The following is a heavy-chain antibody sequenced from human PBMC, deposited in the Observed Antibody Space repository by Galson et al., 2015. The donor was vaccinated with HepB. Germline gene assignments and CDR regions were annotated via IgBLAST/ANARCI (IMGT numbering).Heavy chain of an antibody. CDR1: GFTFSSYG. V-gene: IGHV3-30*18. Sequence: SLRLSCAASGFTFSSYGMHWVRQAPGKGLEWVAGISYDGGNKYYGDSVKGRFTISRDNAQNTLHLQMNSLRGEDTGVYYCAKEWMRSGSYIQSFYPCGMPVWGQGTTVTVSS. J-gene: IGHJ6*02. CDR3: AKEWMRSGSYIQSFYPCGMPV. D-gene: IGHD1-26*01. CDR2: ISYDGGNK.